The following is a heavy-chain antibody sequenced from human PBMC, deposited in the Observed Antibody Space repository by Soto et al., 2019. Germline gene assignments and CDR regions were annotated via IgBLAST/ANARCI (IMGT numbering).Heavy chain of an antibody. CDR3: ARQGITMVRGVNSDMDV. J-gene: IGHJ6*02. V-gene: IGHV5-10-1*01. CDR1: GYSFTSYW. D-gene: IGHD3-10*01. Sequence: GESLKIACKGSGYSFTSYWISWVRQMPGKGLEWMGRIDPSDSYTNYSPSFQGHVTISADKSISTAYLQWSSLKASDTAMYYCARQGITMVRGVNSDMDVWGQGTTVTVSS. CDR2: IDPSDSYT.